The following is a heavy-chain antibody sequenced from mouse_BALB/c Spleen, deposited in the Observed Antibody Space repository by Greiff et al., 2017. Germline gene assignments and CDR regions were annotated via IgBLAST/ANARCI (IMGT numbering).Heavy chain of an antibody. CDR1: GFTFSSYA. Sequence: EVKLVESGGGLVKPGGSLKLSCAASGFTFSSYAMSWVRQTPEKRLEWVASISSGGSTYYPDSVKGRFTISRDNARNILYLQMSSLRSEDTAMYYCARVIYDGYRGYFDVWGAGTTVTVSS. V-gene: IGHV5-6-5*01. CDR3: ARVIYDGYRGYFDV. CDR2: ISSGGST. J-gene: IGHJ1*01. D-gene: IGHD2-3*01.